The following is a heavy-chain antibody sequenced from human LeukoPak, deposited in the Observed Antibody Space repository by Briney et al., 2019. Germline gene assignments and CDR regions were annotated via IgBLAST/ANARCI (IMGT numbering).Heavy chain of an antibody. Sequence: GGSLRLSCAASGFTFSAYNMIWVRQAPGKGLEWLSYISGSSSAIYYADSVQGRFTISRDNAKNSLSLQMSSLRVEDTAVYYCVREVGIPFYFDYWGQGTLVTVSS. CDR3: VREVGIPFYFDY. D-gene: IGHD2-21*01. CDR1: GFTFSAYN. V-gene: IGHV3-48*01. CDR2: ISGSSSAI. J-gene: IGHJ4*02.